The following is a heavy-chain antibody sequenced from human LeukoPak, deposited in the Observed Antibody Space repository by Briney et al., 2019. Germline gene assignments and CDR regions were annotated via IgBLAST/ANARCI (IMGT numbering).Heavy chain of an antibody. CDR3: AKGFTLSFDY. V-gene: IGHV3-23*01. J-gene: IGHJ4*02. CDR1: GFTFSSYA. Sequence: HPGGSLRLSCAASGFTFSSYAMSWVRQAPGKGLEWVSVISGSGGSTYYADPVKGRFTISRDNSKNTLYLQMNSLRAEDTAVYYCAKGFTLSFDYWGQGTLVTVSS. CDR2: ISGSGGST.